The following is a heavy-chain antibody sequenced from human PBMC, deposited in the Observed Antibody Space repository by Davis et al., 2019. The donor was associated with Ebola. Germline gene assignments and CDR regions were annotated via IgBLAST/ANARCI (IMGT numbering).Heavy chain of an antibody. CDR3: AKDLGATIAYYGMDI. CDR1: GFTFSSSW. D-gene: IGHD1-26*01. CDR2: VSGTGSHT. V-gene: IGHV3-23*01. J-gene: IGHJ6*04. Sequence: PGGSLRLSCAASGFTFSSSWMHWVRQAPGKGLEWVSAVSGTGSHTEYADSVKGRFTISRDNSKSTLYLQMNNLRAEDTAVYYCAKDLGATIAYYGMDIWGKGTTVAVSS.